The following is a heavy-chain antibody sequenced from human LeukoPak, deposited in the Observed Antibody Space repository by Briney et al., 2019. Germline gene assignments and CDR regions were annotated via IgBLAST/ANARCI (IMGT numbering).Heavy chain of an antibody. CDR2: IKQDGSEK. J-gene: IGHJ2*01. CDR1: GFTFSSYW. V-gene: IGHV3-7*01. D-gene: IGHD3-10*01. Sequence: PGGSLRLSRAASGFTFSSYWMSWVRQAPGKGLEWVANIKQDGSEKYYVDSVKGRFTISRDNAKNSLYLQMNSLRAEDTAVYYRARDRMVRDLTYFDLWGRGTLVTVSS. CDR3: ARDRMVRDLTYFDL.